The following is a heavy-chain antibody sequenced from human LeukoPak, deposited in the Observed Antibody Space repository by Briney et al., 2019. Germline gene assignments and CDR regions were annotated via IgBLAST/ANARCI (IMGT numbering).Heavy chain of an antibody. V-gene: IGHV3-48*01. CDR1: GFTFNTYT. Sequence: GGSLRLSCAASGFTFNTYTMNWVRQAPGKGLEWVSYISGSSGIIDYADSVRGRFTISRDNAKNSLYLQMNSLRAEDTAVYYCAANYYDSSGYCYYWGQGTLVTVSS. D-gene: IGHD3-22*01. CDR2: ISGSSGII. CDR3: AANYYDSSGYCYY. J-gene: IGHJ4*02.